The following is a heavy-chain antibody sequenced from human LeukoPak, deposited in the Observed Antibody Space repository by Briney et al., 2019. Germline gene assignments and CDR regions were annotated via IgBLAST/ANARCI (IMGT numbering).Heavy chain of an antibody. D-gene: IGHD3-10*01. CDR1: GGTFSSYA. CDR3: ARDPGSVRGDNFDY. CDR2: IIPIFGIA. V-gene: IGHV1-69*04. J-gene: IGHJ4*02. Sequence: SVKVSCKASGGTFSSYAISWVRQAPGQGLEWMGRIIPIFGIANYAQKFQGRVTITADKSTSTVYMELSSLRSEDTAVYYCARDPGSVRGDNFDYWGQGTLVTVSS.